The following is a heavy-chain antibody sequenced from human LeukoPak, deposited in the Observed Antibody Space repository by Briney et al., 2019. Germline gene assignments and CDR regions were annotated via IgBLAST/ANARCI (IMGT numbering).Heavy chain of an antibody. V-gene: IGHV4-30-4*01. J-gene: IGHJ4*02. CDR2: IYYSGST. CDR3: ASRHDYGDSRADY. CDR1: GGSISSGDYY. D-gene: IGHD4-17*01. Sequence: PSETLSLTCTVSGGSISSGDYYWSWIRQPPGKGLEGIGYIYYSGSTYYNPSLKSRVTISVDTSKNQLSLKLSSVTAADTAVYYCASRHDYGDSRADYWGQGTLVTVSS.